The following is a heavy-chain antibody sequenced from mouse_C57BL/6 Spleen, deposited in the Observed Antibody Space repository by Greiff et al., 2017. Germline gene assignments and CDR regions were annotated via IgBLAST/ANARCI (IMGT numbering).Heavy chain of an antibody. V-gene: IGHV5-17*01. D-gene: IGHD1-1*01. CDR3: ARLPYYYGSCHWYVDG. Sequence: EVKLQESGGGLVKPGGSLKLSCAASGFTFSDYGMPWVRQAPEKGLEWVAYISSGSSTIYYADTVKGRFTISRDNAKNTLFLQMTSLRSVAPSMYYCARLPYYYGSCHWYVDGWGTGTTVTVSS. CDR2: ISSGSSTI. J-gene: IGHJ1*03. CDR1: GFTFSDYG.